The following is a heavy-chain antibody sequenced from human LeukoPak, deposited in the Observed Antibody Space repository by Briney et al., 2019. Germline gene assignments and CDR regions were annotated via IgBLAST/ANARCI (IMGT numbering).Heavy chain of an antibody. CDR2: FDPEDGET. Sequence: SVKVSCKVSGYTLTELSMHGVRQAPGKGREWMGGFDPEDGETIYAQKFQGRVTMTEDTSTDTAYMELSSLRSEDTAVYYCATSKEGYDILTGYYYGMDVWGQGTTVTVSS. CDR3: ATSKEGYDILTGYYYGMDV. J-gene: IGHJ6*02. V-gene: IGHV1-24*01. CDR1: GYTLTELS. D-gene: IGHD3-9*01.